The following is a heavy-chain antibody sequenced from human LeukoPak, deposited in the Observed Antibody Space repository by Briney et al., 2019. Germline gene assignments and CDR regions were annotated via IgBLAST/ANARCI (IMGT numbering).Heavy chain of an antibody. CDR2: ISSSSSLI. CDR3: ARDRFMVRGVMVGTFDL. Sequence: QSGGSLRLSCAASGFTFSNYGMNWVRQAPGKGLEWISYISSSSSLIYYADSVKGRFTISRDNAKNSLYLQMNSLRDEDTAVYYCARDRFMVRGVMVGTFDLWGQGTMVTVSS. J-gene: IGHJ3*01. D-gene: IGHD3-10*01. CDR1: GFTFSNYG. V-gene: IGHV3-48*02.